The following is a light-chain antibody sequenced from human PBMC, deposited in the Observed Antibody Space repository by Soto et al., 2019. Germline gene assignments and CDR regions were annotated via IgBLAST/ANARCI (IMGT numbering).Light chain of an antibody. Sequence: QSALAQPPSASGSPGQSVTISCTGTSSDVGDNYVSWYQQHLGKAPKLIIYEVTLRPSGVPDRFSGSKSGNTASLTVSGLQADDEADYYCATWDDSLNGPVFGGGTQLTVL. V-gene: IGLV2-8*01. CDR1: SSDVGDNY. CDR3: ATWDDSLNGPV. CDR2: EVT. J-gene: IGLJ7*01.